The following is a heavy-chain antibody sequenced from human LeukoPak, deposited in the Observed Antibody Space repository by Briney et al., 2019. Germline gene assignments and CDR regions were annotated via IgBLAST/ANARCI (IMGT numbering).Heavy chain of an antibody. Sequence: SQTLSLTFAISGDSVSSNSAAWNWLRQSPSRGLEWLGRTYYRSKWYNDYAVSVKSRITINPDTSKNQFSLQLNSVTPEDTAVYYCARAREEVRYYYDSSGYDAFDIWGQGTMVTVSS. V-gene: IGHV6-1*01. D-gene: IGHD3-22*01. CDR2: TYYRSKWYN. J-gene: IGHJ3*02. CDR3: ARAREEVRYYYDSSGYDAFDI. CDR1: GDSVSSNSAA.